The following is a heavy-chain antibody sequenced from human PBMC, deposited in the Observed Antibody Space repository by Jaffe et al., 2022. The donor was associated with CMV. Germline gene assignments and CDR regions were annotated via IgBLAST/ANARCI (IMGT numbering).Heavy chain of an antibody. CDR3: ARMSSSGWYGYYGMDV. CDR2: IDWDDDK. J-gene: IGHJ6*02. V-gene: IGHV2-70*20. D-gene: IGHD6-19*01. Sequence: QVTLRESGPALVKPTQTLTLTCTFSGFSLSTTGMCVNWVRQTPGKALEWLAHIDWDDDKYYSTSLKTRLTISKDTSKNQVVLIMTNMDPVDTATYYCARMSSSGWYGYYGMDVWGQGTTVTVSS. CDR1: GFSLSTTGMC.